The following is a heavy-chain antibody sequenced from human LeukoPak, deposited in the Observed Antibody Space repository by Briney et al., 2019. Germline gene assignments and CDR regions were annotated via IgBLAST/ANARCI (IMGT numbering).Heavy chain of an antibody. D-gene: IGHD1-26*01. J-gene: IGHJ4*02. V-gene: IGHV3-21*01. CDR2: ISSSSSHI. CDR3: ARGRAGTYSPFDS. Sequence: GGSLRLSCAASGFTFGTYIMNWVRQAPGKGLEWVSLISSSSSHIFNADSVKDRFTISRDNAKNSLYLQMNSLRAEDTAVYYCARGRAGTYSPFDSWGQGTLVTVSS. CDR1: GFTFGTYI.